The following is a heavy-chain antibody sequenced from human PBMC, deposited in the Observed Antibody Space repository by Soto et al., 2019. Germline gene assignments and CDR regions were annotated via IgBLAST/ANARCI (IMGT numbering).Heavy chain of an antibody. V-gene: IGHV3-30-3*01. D-gene: IGHD2-2*01. CDR2: ISYDGSNK. CDR1: GFTFSSYA. CDR3: ASQALFYAAFDI. J-gene: IGHJ3*02. Sequence: LRLSCAASGFTFSSYAMHWVRQAPGKGLEWVAVISYDGSNKYYADSVKGRFTISRDNSKNTLYLQMNSLRAEDTAVYYCASQALFYAAFDIWGQGTMVTVSS.